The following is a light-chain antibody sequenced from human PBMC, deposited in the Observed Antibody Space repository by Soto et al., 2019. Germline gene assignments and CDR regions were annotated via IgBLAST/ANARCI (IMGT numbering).Light chain of an antibody. CDR1: SSNIGSNY. J-gene: IGLJ2*01. Sequence: QSVLTQPPSASGTPGQTVTISCSGRSSNIGSNYVYWYQQLPGTAPRLLMYRADQRPSGVPDRFSGSKSGTSASLAISGLRSEDEAAYYCAAWDDSVSGLVFGGGTKVTVL. V-gene: IGLV1-47*01. CDR3: AAWDDSVSGLV. CDR2: RAD.